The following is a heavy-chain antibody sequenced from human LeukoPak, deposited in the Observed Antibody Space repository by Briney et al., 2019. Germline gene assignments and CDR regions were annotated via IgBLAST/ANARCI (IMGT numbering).Heavy chain of an antibody. V-gene: IGHV4-4*02. D-gene: IGHD1-26*01. CDR1: GGSITTTNW. CDR2: VHLNGAT. J-gene: IGHJ4*02. Sequence: SGTLSLTCAVSGGSITTTNWWSWARQPPGKGLEWIGEVHLNGATNYNPSLESLFSMSIDKSNNHLSLEVTSVTAADTAMYYCTRESGAFSPFGFWGQGTLVTVSS. CDR3: TRESGAFSPFGF.